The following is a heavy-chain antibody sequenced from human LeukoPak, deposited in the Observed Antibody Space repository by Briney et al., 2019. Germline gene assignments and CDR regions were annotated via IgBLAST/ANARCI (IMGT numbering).Heavy chain of an antibody. Sequence: SEILSLTCTVSGASISSSSYYWGWIRQPPGKGLEWIGSIFYNGGAYYNPSLKSRVTISVDTSKNQFSLRLSSVTASDTTVYYCARGMRDYVWGSYRYSTPFDYWGQGTLVTVCS. J-gene: IGHJ4*02. CDR3: ARGMRDYVWGSYRYSTPFDY. CDR1: GASISSSSYY. V-gene: IGHV4-39*01. D-gene: IGHD3-16*02. CDR2: IFYNGGA.